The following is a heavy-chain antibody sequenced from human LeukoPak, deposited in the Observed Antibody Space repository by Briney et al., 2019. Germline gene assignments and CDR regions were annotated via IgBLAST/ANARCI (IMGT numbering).Heavy chain of an antibody. CDR1: GFTVSSNY. D-gene: IGHD2-21*02. J-gene: IGHJ4*02. Sequence: GGSLRLSFAASGFTVSSNYMSWVRQAPGKGLEWVSVIYSGGSTYYADSVKGRITISRDNSKNTLYLQMNSLRAEDTAVYYCARAELLSLDYWGQGTLVTVSS. CDR2: IYSGGST. V-gene: IGHV3-66*01. CDR3: ARAELLSLDY.